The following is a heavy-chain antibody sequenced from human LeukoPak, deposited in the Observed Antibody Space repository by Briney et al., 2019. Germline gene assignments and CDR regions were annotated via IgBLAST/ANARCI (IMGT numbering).Heavy chain of an antibody. Sequence: PGGSLRLPCAASGFIFSSYTMNWVRQAPGEGLEWVSSISDTSTYIYYADSVKGRFTISRDNAKNSLSLQMNSLNVDDTGVYFCTRDALFGSGRTHLDFWSQGTLVSVSS. CDR2: ISDTSTYI. D-gene: IGHD3-10*01. CDR1: GFIFSSYT. J-gene: IGHJ4*02. CDR3: TRDALFGSGRTHLDF. V-gene: IGHV3-21*01.